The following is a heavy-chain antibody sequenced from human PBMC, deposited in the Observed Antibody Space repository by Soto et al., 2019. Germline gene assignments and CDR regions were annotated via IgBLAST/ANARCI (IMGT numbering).Heavy chain of an antibody. CDR2: ISSSSSYI. CDR3: ARERSIPFSAFYGDYGDY. CDR1: GFPFSSYS. Sequence: PGGSLRLSCAASGFPFSSYSMNWVRQAPGKGLEWVSSISSSSSYIYYADSVKGRFTISRDNAKNSLYLQMNSLRAEDTAVYYCARERSIPFSAFYGDYGDYWGQGTLVTVSS. D-gene: IGHD4-17*01. J-gene: IGHJ4*02. V-gene: IGHV3-21*01.